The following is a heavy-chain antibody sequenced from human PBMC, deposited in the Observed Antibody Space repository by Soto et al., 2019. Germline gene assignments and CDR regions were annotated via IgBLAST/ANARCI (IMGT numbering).Heavy chain of an antibody. CDR3: AHEAESCGFDF. D-gene: IGHD2-15*01. CDR1: WVTISDNY. V-gene: IGHV3-53*01. Sequence: AAGWVTISDNYRSWVRGAAGKGLECVSAIYSGEITYYAATVKGRFTISSDIAMNTLNPQMNSVKAEDTAVYYCAHEAESCGFDFWGQGTLVTVSS. CDR2: IYSGEIT. J-gene: IGHJ4*03.